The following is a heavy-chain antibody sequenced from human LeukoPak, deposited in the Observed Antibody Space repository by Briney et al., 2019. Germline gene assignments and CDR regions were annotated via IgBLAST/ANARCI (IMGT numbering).Heavy chain of an antibody. J-gene: IGHJ4*02. CDR3: ASSGSGPKTFYDYVWGSYRQPPDY. V-gene: IGHV1-2*02. D-gene: IGHD3-16*02. Sequence: ASVKVSCKASGYTFTGYYMRWVRQAPGQGLEWMGWINPNSGGTNYAQKFQGRVTMTRDTSISTAYMELSSLRSEDTAVYYCASSGSGPKTFYDYVWGSYRQPPDYWGQGTLVTVSS. CDR2: INPNSGGT. CDR1: GYTFTGYY.